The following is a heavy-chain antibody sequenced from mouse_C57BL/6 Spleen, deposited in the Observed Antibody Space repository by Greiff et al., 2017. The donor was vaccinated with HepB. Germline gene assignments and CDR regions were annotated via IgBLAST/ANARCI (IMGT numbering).Heavy chain of an antibody. V-gene: IGHV1-15*01. J-gene: IGHJ2*01. D-gene: IGHD1-1*01. CDR3: TSREGLLLDY. CDR2: IDPETGGT. CDR1: GYTFTDYE. Sequence: QVQLQQSGAELVRPGASVTLSCKASGYTFTDYEMHWVKQTPVHGLEWIGAIDPETGGTAYNQKFKGKAILTADKSSSTAYMELRSLTSEDSAVYSCTSREGLLLDYWGQGTTLTVSS.